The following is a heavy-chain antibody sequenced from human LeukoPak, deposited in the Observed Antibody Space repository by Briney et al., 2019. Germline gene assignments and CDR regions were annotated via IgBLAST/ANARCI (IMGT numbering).Heavy chain of an antibody. J-gene: IGHJ4*02. CDR1: GGAITSDY. CDR2: FYYSGST. D-gene: IGHD6-25*01. CDR3: ARGTLGGYSSGWPFLDY. V-gene: IGHV4-59*01. Sequence: SETLSLTCTVSGGAITSDYWTWIRQSPGKGLEWIGYFYYSGSTQHSPALKSRVSIPGDTSKNQFFLRLTSLTAADTAVYFCARGTLGGYSSGWPFLDYWGQGTLVTVSS.